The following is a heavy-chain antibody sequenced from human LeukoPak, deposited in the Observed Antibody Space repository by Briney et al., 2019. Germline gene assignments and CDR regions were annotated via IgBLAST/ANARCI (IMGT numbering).Heavy chain of an antibody. Sequence: SETLSLTCTVSGGSISSYYWSWIRQPPGKGLEWIGYIHYSGSTNYNPSLKSRVTISVDTSKNQFSLKLSSVTAADTAVYYCARGTNGSGRPFDYWGQGTLVTVSS. D-gene: IGHD3-10*01. V-gene: IGHV4-59*01. CDR3: ARGTNGSGRPFDY. CDR2: IHYSGST. CDR1: GGSISSYY. J-gene: IGHJ4*02.